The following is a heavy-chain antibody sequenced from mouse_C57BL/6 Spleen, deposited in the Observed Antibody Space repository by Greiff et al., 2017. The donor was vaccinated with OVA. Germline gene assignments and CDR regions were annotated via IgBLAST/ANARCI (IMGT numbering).Heavy chain of an antibody. Sequence: VKLVESGPGLVAPSQSLSITCTVSGFSLTSYAISWVRQPPGKGLEWLGVIWTGGGTNYNSALKSRLSISKDNSKSQVFLKMNSLQTDDTARYYCASIYYDYEYYAMDYWGQGTSVTVSS. J-gene: IGHJ4*01. D-gene: IGHD2-4*01. CDR3: ASIYYDYEYYAMDY. V-gene: IGHV2-9-1*01. CDR1: GFSLTSYA. CDR2: IWTGGGT.